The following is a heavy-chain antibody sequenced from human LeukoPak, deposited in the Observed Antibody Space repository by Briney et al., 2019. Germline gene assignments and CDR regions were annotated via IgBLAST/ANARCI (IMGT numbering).Heavy chain of an antibody. CDR3: ARGEYCSSTSCYQGAYYGMDV. J-gene: IGHJ6*02. Sequence: ASVKVSCKASGGTFSSYAISWVRQAPGQGLEWMGGTIPIFGTANYAQKFQGRVTITADESTSTAYMELSSLRSEDTAVYYCARGEYCSSTSCYQGAYYGMDVWGQGTTVTVSS. D-gene: IGHD2-2*01. CDR1: GGTFSSYA. V-gene: IGHV1-69*13. CDR2: TIPIFGTA.